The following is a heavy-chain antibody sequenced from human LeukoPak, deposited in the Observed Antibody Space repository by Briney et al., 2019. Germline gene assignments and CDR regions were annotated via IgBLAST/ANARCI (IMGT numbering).Heavy chain of an antibody. Sequence: SETLSLTCAVYGGSSSGYYWSWIRQPPGKGLEWIGEINHSGRTNYNPSLKSRVTISVDTSKNQFSLKLSSVTAADTAVYYCARPAVAGAYFDYWGQGTLVTVSS. CDR1: GGSSSGYY. V-gene: IGHV4-34*01. CDR3: ARPAVAGAYFDY. D-gene: IGHD6-19*01. J-gene: IGHJ4*02. CDR2: INHSGRT.